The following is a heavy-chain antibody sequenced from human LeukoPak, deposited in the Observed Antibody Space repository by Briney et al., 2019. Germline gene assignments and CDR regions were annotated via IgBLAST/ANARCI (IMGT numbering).Heavy chain of an antibody. CDR3: ARDPAGTAIWPVGGAFDI. V-gene: IGHV3-7*01. Sequence: GGSLRLSCAASGFTFSSYWMSWVRQAPGKGLEWVANIKQDGSEKYYVDSVKGRFTISRDNAKNSLYLQMNSLRVEDTAVYYCARDPAGTAIWPVGGAFDIWGQGTKVTVSS. CDR2: IKQDGSEK. CDR1: GFTFSSYW. D-gene: IGHD3-10*01. J-gene: IGHJ3*02.